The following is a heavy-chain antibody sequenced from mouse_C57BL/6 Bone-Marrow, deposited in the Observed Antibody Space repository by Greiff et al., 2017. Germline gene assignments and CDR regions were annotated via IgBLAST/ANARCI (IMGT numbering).Heavy chain of an antibody. CDR2: IHPNSGST. CDR1: GYTFPSYW. J-gene: IGHJ1*03. V-gene: IGHV1-64*01. CDR3: ARSYGSPNWYFDV. D-gene: IGHD1-1*01. Sequence: QVQLQQPGAELVKPGASVKLSCKASGYTFPSYWMHWVKQRPGQGLEWIGMIHPNSGSTNYNEKFKSKATMTVDKSSRTAYMKLSSLTYEDSAVYYCARSYGSPNWYFDVWGTGTTVTVSS.